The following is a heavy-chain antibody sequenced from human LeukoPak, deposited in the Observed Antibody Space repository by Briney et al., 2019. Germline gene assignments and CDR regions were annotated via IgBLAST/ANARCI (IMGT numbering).Heavy chain of an antibody. CDR1: GFTFDDYA. J-gene: IGHJ6*03. D-gene: IGHD3-16*01. V-gene: IGHV3-9*03. CDR2: ISWNSDSI. CDR3: AKGGGGRLIYYYYMDV. Sequence: GGSLRLSCVASGFTFDDYAMHWVRQAPGKGLEWVSGISWNSDSIDYADSVKGRFTISRDNAKNSLYLQMNSLRAEDMALYYCAKGGGGRLIYYYYMDVWGKGTTVTVSS.